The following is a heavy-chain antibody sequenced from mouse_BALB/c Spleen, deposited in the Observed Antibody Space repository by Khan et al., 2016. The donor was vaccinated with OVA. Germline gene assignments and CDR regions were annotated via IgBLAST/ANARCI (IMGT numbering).Heavy chain of an antibody. J-gene: IGHJ2*01. CDR1: GFTFSSYA. CDR3: AREAYRYDEYYFDY. CDR2: ISSGGST. D-gene: IGHD2-14*01. Sequence: EVELVESGGGSVKPGGSLKLSCAVSGFTFSSYAMSWVRQTPEKRLEWVASISSGGSTYYTDSVKGRITISRDNARNILYMQMSSLMSEDRAMYYCAREAYRYDEYYFDYLGQGTTLTVSS. V-gene: IGHV5-6-5*01.